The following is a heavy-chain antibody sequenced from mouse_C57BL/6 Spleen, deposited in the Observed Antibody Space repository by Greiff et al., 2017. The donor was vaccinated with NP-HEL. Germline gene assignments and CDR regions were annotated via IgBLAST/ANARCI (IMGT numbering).Heavy chain of an antibody. J-gene: IGHJ4*01. D-gene: IGHD1-2*01. Sequence: VQLQQSGAELVRPGASVTLSCKASGYTFTDYEMHWVKQTHVHGLEWIGAIDPETGGTPYNQKFKGKAILTADKSSSTAYMELRSLTSEDSAVYYCTRRDYGKDYAMDYWGQGTSVTVSS. CDR1: GYTFTDYE. CDR3: TRRDYGKDYAMDY. CDR2: IDPETGGT. V-gene: IGHV1-15*01.